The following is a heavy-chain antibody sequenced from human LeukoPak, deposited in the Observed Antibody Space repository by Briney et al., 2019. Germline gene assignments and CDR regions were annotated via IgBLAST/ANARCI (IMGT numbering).Heavy chain of an antibody. V-gene: IGHV1-18*01. J-gene: IGHJ4*02. Sequence: ASVKVSCKASGYTFTSYGISWVRQAPGQGLEWMGWISAYNGNTNYAQKLQGRVTMTTDISTSTAYMELRSLRSDDTAVYYCARCYAPYYYDSSGYYSVWGQGTQVTVSS. CDR1: GYTFTSYG. D-gene: IGHD3-22*01. CDR3: ARCYAPYYYDSSGYYSV. CDR2: ISAYNGNT.